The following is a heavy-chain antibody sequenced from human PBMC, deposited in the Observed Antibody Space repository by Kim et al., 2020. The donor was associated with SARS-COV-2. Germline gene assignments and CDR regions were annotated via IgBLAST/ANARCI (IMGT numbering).Heavy chain of an antibody. D-gene: IGHD3-10*01. CDR2: FDPEDGET. V-gene: IGHV1-24*01. Sequence: ASVKVSCKVSGYTLTELSMHWVRQAPGKGLEWMGGFDPEDGETIYAQKFQGRITMTEDTSTDTAYMELSSLRSEDTAVYYCATAVGVTITRVAFDIWGQGTMVTVSS. CDR1: GYTLTELS. J-gene: IGHJ3*02. CDR3: ATAVGVTITRVAFDI.